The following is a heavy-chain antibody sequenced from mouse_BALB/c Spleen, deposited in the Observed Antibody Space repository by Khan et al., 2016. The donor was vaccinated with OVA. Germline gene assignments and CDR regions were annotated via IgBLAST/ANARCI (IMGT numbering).Heavy chain of an antibody. CDR3: TSSYFYGYYFDY. D-gene: IGHD1-1*01. Sequence: EVKLVESGGGLVQSGGSRKLSCAASGFTFTSYGMHWIRQAPEKGLEWVGYISSESSNIYYADTVKGRATISRDKPKNTLFLQMSSLRSGDTAMYFCTSSYFYGYYFDYWGQGTTLTVSS. V-gene: IGHV5-17*02. CDR1: GFTFTSYG. CDR2: ISSESSNI. J-gene: IGHJ2*01.